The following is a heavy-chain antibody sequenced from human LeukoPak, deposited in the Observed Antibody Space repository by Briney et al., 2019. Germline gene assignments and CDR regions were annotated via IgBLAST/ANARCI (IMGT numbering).Heavy chain of an antibody. D-gene: IGHD1-26*01. CDR1: GFTFSSYS. Sequence: GGSLRLSCAASGFTFSSYSMNWVRQAPRKGLEWVSSISSSSSYIYYADSVKGRFTISRDNAKNSLYLQMNSLRAEDTAVYYCARDSSGSYWGNDAFDIWGQGTMVTVSS. CDR2: ISSSSSYI. J-gene: IGHJ3*02. CDR3: ARDSSGSYWGNDAFDI. V-gene: IGHV3-21*01.